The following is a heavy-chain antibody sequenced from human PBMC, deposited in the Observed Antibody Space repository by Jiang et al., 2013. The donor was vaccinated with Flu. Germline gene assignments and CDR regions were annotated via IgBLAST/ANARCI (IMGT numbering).Heavy chain of an antibody. CDR1: GYTFTSYA. Sequence: CKASGYTFTSYAMHWVRQAPGQRLEWMGWINAGNGNTKYSQKFQGRVTITRDTSASTAYMELSSLRSEDTAVYYCARDSGSYYSVYWGQGTLVTVSS. J-gene: IGHJ4*02. V-gene: IGHV1-3*01. CDR3: ARDSGSYYSVY. CDR2: INAGNGNT. D-gene: IGHD1-26*01.